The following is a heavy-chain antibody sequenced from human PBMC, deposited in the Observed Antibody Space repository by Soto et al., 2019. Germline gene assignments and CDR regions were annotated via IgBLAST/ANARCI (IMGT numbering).Heavy chain of an antibody. D-gene: IGHD6-19*01. J-gene: IGHJ4*02. V-gene: IGHV4-39*01. CDR1: GDSISSSRYY. CDR3: ARVRRSGWYLDY. Sequence: QLQLQESGPGLVKTSETLSLTCIVSGDSISSSRYYWGWIRQPPGKGLEWMGSVYFSGATNYNSALKSRVTISVDTSKNQFSLKLSSVTAADTAVYYCARVRRSGWYLDYWGQGTLVTVSS. CDR2: VYFSGAT.